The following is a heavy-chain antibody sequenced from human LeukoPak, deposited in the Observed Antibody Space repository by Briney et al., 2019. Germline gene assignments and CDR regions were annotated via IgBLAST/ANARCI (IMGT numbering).Heavy chain of an antibody. D-gene: IGHD3-3*01. CDR2: IYTSGST. J-gene: IGHJ6*03. Sequence: PSETLSLTCTVSGGSISSYYWSWIRQPAGKGLEWIGRIYTSGSTNYNPSLKSRVTMSVDTSKNQFFLKLSSVTAADTAVYYCARDVDGGWSGYHSYYYMDVWGKGTTVTVSS. V-gene: IGHV4-4*07. CDR3: ARDVDGGWSGYHSYYYMDV. CDR1: GGSISSYY.